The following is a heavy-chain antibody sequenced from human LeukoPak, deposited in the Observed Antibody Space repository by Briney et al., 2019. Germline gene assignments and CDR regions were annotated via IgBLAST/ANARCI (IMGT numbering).Heavy chain of an antibody. CDR1: GFTFSSYW. CDR2: IKQDGSEK. CDR3: ARVPIVAPGGGDY. V-gene: IGHV3-7*01. Sequence: GGSLRLSCAASGFTFSSYWMSWVRQAPGKGLEWVANIKQDGSEKYHVDSVKGRFTISRDNAKNSLYLQMNSLRAEDTAVYYCARVPIVAPGGGDYWGQGTLVTVSS. J-gene: IGHJ4*02. D-gene: IGHD2-8*02.